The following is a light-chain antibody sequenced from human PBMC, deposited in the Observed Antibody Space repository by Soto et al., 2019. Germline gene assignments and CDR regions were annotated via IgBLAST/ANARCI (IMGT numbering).Light chain of an antibody. V-gene: IGLV2-14*01. CDR2: DVS. Sequence: QSVLTQPASVSGSPGPSITISCTGTSSEVGGYNYVSWYQQHPGKAPKLMIYDVSNRPSGVSNRFSGSKSGNTASLTISGLQAEDEADYYCSSYTSSSTLVFGGGTKVTVL. CDR1: SSEVGGYNY. CDR3: SSYTSSSTLV. J-gene: IGLJ2*01.